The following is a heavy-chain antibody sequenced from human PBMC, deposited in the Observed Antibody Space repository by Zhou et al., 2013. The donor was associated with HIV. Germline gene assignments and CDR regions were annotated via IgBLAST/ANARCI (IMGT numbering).Heavy chain of an antibody. CDR1: GGTFDNHP. D-gene: IGHD3-16*02. Sequence: VQLVQSGTEVKKPGSSVKISCKAAGGTFDNHPISWVRQAPGQGLDWLGGVSPVSGIGNHSPRFQDRLTISADKSRAISYLELTSLTPDDTALYFCAIGSHDLRAFSWLSDNWGPEPWSSFRQ. CDR3: AIGSHDLRAFSWLSDN. V-gene: IGHV1-69*14. J-gene: IGHJ4*01. CDR2: VSPVSGIG.